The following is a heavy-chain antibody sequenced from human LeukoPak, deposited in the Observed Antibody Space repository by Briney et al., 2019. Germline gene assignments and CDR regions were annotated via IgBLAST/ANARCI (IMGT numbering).Heavy chain of an antibody. V-gene: IGHV3-66*01. J-gene: IGHJ4*02. CDR2: IYSGGST. Sequence: PGGSLRLSCAASGFTVSSSYMSWVRQAPGRGLEWVSVIYSGGSTYYADSVKGRFTISRDNSKNTLYLQMNSLRAEDTAVYYCARAASGRIVDLDYWGQGTLVTVSS. D-gene: IGHD3-22*01. CDR3: ARAASGRIVDLDY. CDR1: GFTVSSSY.